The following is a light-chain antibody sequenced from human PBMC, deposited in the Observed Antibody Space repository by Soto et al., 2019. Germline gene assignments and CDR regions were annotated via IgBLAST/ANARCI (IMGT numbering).Light chain of an antibody. J-gene: IGKJ1*01. CDR3: QQSYSNPWT. CDR1: QTIDNY. V-gene: IGKV1-39*01. CDR2: GPS. Sequence: DIQMTQSPSSLSASVGDRVTITCRASQTIDNYLNWYQQKPGKAPKLLIYGPSSLQSGVPSRFSSSGSVTDFTLTNNSLQPEEFATYYVQQSYSNPWTFGQATKVEIK.